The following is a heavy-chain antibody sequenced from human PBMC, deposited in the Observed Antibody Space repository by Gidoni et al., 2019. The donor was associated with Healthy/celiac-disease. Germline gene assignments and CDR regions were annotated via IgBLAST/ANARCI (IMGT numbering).Heavy chain of an antibody. D-gene: IGHD3-3*01. Sequence: QVQLVESGGGVVQPGSSLRLSCAAPGFTFRSYAMPWVRQAPGKGLEWVAVIAYDGGNKDYADSVKGRFTISRDNSKNTLYLQMNSLRAEDTAVYYCARDITIFGVVIMWERTTRAGPMDVWGKGPRSPSPQ. J-gene: IGHJ6*01. CDR3: ARDITIFGVVIMWERTTRAGPMDV. CDR1: GFTFRSYA. V-gene: IGHV3-30-3*01. CDR2: IAYDGGNK.